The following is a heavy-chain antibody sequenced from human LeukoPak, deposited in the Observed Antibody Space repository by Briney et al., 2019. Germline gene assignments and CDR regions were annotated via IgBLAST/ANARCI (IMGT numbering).Heavy chain of an antibody. CDR1: GGSISSSSYY. V-gene: IGHV4-39*01. CDR3: ARHSCSSTSCPFDW. D-gene: IGHD2-2*01. Sequence: SETLSLTCTVSGGSISSSSYYWGWIRQPPGKGLEWIGSIYYSGSTYYNPSLKSRVTISVDTSKNQFSLKLNSVTAADTAVYSCARHSCSSTSCPFDWWGQETLVTVSS. J-gene: IGHJ4*02. CDR2: IYYSGST.